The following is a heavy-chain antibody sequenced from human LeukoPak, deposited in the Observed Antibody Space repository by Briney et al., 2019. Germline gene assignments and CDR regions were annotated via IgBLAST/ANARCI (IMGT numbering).Heavy chain of an antibody. V-gene: IGHV4-30-4*01. Sequence: SETLSLTCTVSGGSVSSRDYYWSWIRQPPGKGLEWIGYMHYSGTTYYNPSLKRRVTISIDTSKNRFSLKLSSVTAADTAVYYCASRELRYLDAFDIWGQGTMVLVSS. CDR1: GGSVSSRDYY. CDR2: MHYSGTT. J-gene: IGHJ3*02. CDR3: ASRELRYLDAFDI. D-gene: IGHD1-26*01.